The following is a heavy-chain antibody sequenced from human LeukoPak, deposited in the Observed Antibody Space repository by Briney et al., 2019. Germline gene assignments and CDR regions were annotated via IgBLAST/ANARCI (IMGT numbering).Heavy chain of an antibody. J-gene: IGHJ4*01. CDR2: ISSSSSYI. CDR1: GFTFSSYR. CDR3: AKVHDILTGYYSHFDY. V-gene: IGHV3-21*04. D-gene: IGHD3-9*01. Sequence: GGSLRLSCAASGFTFSSYRMNWVRPAPGKAVEWVAYISSSSSYIYYADSVKGRFTISRDNAKNSLYLQMNSLRAEDTAVYYCAKVHDILTGYYSHFDYWGQGTLVTVSS.